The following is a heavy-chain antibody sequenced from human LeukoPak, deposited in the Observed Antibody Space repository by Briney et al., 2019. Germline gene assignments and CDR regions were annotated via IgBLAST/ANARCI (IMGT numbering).Heavy chain of an antibody. D-gene: IGHD3-22*01. J-gene: IGHJ3*02. CDR2: INHSGST. V-gene: IGHV4-39*07. Sequence: SETLSLTCTVSGGSISSSSYYWGWIRQPPGKGLEWIGEINHSGSTNYNPSLKSRVTISVDTSKNQFSLKLSSVTAADTAVYYCARSIVESDDAFDIWGQGTMVTVSS. CDR1: GGSISSSSYY. CDR3: ARSIVESDDAFDI.